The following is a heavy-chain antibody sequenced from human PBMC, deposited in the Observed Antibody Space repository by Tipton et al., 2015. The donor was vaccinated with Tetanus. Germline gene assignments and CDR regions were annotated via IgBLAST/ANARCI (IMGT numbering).Heavy chain of an antibody. CDR1: GGSLSGYH. J-gene: IGHJ6*02. CDR2: IYHSESA. Sequence: TLSLTCTVSGGSLSGYHWNWIRQSPGKGLEWIGNIYHSESANYNPSLKSRVTISVDTSKNQITLTLKSVTAVDTALYYCAGDGEKIMTSDRRQRRATNYYYHYGLDVWGQGTTVTVSS. V-gene: IGHV4-59*01. D-gene: IGHD3-10*01. CDR3: AGDGEKIMTSDRRQRRATNYYYHYGLDV.